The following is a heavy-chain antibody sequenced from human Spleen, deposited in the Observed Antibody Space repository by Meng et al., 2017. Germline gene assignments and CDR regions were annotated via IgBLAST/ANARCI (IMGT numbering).Heavy chain of an antibody. CDR1: GGSIISTSSY. CDR2: IYYSGSP. CDR3: TREDCSGGNCYAGGMGWFDP. V-gene: IGHV4-39*07. Sequence: SETLSLTCTVSGGSIISTSSYWGWIRQPPGQDLEWIGSIYYSGSPYYNPSLKSRVTISVDTSKNQFSLKMNSVTDADTAEYYCTREDCSGGNCYAGGMGWFDPWGQGTLVTVSS. J-gene: IGHJ5*02. D-gene: IGHD2-15*01.